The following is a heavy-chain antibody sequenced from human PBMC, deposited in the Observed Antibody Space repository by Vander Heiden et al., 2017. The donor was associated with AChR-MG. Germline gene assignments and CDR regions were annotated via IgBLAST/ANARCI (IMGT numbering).Heavy chain of an antibody. V-gene: IGHV3-23*01. CDR2: ISDSRGEMT. CDR1: GFTFSNYA. CDR3: ALLEGLSVYVRDG. J-gene: IGHJ6*02. D-gene: IGHD3-3*01. Sequence: EVQLLESGGGLVQPGGSLRLSCAASGFTFSNYALSWVRQAPGKGLEWVSAISDSRGEMTLYADSVKGRFTIARENSKNTLSLQMNSLRADDTAVDDGALLEGLSVYVRDGWVHGTKVIVSS.